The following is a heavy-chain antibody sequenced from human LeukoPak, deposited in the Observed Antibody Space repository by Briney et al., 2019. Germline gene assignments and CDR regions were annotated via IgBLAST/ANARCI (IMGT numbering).Heavy chain of an antibody. D-gene: IGHD2-8*01. Sequence: GGSLRLSCEASGFSFSSYAFAWVRQGPGKGLEWVAAVTSGGGGTHFADSVKGRFTISRDNTKNTMYLQMNSLRVEDTAMYFCGSDPNGDYVGALGYWGQGTLVTVSS. CDR2: VTSGGGGT. CDR3: GSDPNGDYVGALGY. V-gene: IGHV3-23*01. CDR1: GFSFSSYA. J-gene: IGHJ4*02.